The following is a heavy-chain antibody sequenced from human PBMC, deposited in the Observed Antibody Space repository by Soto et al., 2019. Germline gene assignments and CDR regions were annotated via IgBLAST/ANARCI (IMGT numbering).Heavy chain of an antibody. CDR3: ASEDIVKRFDY. D-gene: IGHD5-12*01. V-gene: IGHV6-1*01. CDR2: TLYRSKWSY. Sequence: SQTLSLTCAISGDSVSSNSVAWNWIRQSPSRGLEWLGRTLYRSKWSYDYADSVKSRISVNPDTSKNQFSLQLSSVTPDDTAVYYCASEDIVKRFDYWGQGTPVTVSS. CDR1: GDSVSSNSVA. J-gene: IGHJ4*02.